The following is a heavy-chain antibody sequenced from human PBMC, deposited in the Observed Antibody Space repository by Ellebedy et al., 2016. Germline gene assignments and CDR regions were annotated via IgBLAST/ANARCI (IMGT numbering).Heavy chain of an antibody. CDR2: INHSGST. Sequence: SETLSLXXAVYGGSFSGYYWSWIRQPPGKGLEWIGEINHSGSTYYNPSLKSRVTISVDTSKNQFSLKLSSVTAADTAVYYCARMGRQQLVRAFDIWGQGTMVTVSS. V-gene: IGHV4-34*01. CDR1: GGSFSGYY. J-gene: IGHJ3*02. CDR3: ARMGRQQLVRAFDI. D-gene: IGHD6-13*01.